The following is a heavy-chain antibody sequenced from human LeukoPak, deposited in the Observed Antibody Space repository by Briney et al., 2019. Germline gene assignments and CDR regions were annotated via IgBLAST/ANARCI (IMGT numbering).Heavy chain of an antibody. Sequence: SGGSLRLSCAASGFTFSDYEMNWVRQAPGKGLEGISYIGSGADYIYYADPVKGRFTISRDNAANSLYLQMNSLRDEDTAVSYCARDPYSGGYGPYSSYYTDVWGKGTTVTISS. D-gene: IGHD1-26*01. CDR2: IGSGADYI. CDR3: ARDPYSGGYGPYSSYYTDV. CDR1: GFTFSDYE. J-gene: IGHJ6*03. V-gene: IGHV3-48*03.